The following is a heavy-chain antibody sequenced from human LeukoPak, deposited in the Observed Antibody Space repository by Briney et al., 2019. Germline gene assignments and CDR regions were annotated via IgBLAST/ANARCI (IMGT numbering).Heavy chain of an antibody. J-gene: IGHJ3*02. CDR1: GFTLSSYG. Sequence: GRSLRLSCAASGFTLSSYGMHWVRQAPGKGLEWVAVISYDGSNKYYADSVKGRFTISRDNSKNTLYLQMNSLRAEDTAVYYCAKQVGSAGSDAFDIWGQGTMVTVSS. CDR3: AKQVGSAGSDAFDI. D-gene: IGHD6-13*01. V-gene: IGHV3-30*18. CDR2: ISYDGSNK.